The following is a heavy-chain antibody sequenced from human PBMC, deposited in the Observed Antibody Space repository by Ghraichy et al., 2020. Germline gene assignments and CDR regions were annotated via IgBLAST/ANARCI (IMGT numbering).Heavy chain of an antibody. CDR2: IKQGGSEK. CDR3: ARDPRPLRFLEWYYYMDV. CDR1: GFTFSSSW. Sequence: GGSLRLSCAASGFTFSSSWMSWVRQAPGKGLEWVANIKQGGSEKSYVDSVKGRFTISRDNAKSSLFLQMNSLRAEDTAVYYCARDPRPLRFLEWYYYMDVWGKGTTVTVSS. D-gene: IGHD3-3*01. V-gene: IGHV3-7*01. J-gene: IGHJ6*03.